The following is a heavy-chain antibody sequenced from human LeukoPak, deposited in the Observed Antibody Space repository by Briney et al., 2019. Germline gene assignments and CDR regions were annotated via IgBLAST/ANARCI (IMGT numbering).Heavy chain of an antibody. CDR3: ARGAYGGSNWFDP. D-gene: IGHD4-23*01. CDR2: IYYSGST. V-gene: IGHV4-38-2*02. CDR1: GYSISSGYY. J-gene: IGHJ5*02. Sequence: PSETLSLTCTVSGYSISSGYYWGWIRQPPGKGLEWIGSIYYSGSTYYNPSLKSRVTISVDTSKNQFSLKLSSVTAADTAVYYCARGAYGGSNWFDPWGQGTLVTVSS.